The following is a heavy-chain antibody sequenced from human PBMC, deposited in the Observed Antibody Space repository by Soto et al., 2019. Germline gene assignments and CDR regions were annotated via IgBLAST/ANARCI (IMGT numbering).Heavy chain of an antibody. J-gene: IGHJ4*02. CDR1: GGSISSSNC. Sequence: PSETLSLTCAASGGSISSSNCWRWVSKPPGKGLEWIGEIYHSGSTNYNPSLKSRVTISVDKSKNQFSLKLSSVTAADTAVYYCASTGYCTNGVCLGGFGYWGQGTLVTVSS. D-gene: IGHD2-8*01. CDR3: ASTGYCTNGVCLGGFGY. CDR2: IYHSGST. V-gene: IGHV4-4*02.